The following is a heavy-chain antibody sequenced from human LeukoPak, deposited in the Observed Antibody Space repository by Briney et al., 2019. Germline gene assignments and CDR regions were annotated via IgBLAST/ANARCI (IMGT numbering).Heavy chain of an antibody. V-gene: IGHV3-21*01. D-gene: IGHD1-14*01. CDR3: ATETNGRHYDY. CDR1: GLTFSTSG. Sequence: GGSLRLSCTASGLTFSTSGLKWVRQARGKGLEWVASISPTGSDSYHADSIKGGFTISRENGNKCLYMKMNSLRAGDTAVYYCATETNGRHYDYWGQGTLLTVSS. CDR2: ISPTGSDS. J-gene: IGHJ4*02.